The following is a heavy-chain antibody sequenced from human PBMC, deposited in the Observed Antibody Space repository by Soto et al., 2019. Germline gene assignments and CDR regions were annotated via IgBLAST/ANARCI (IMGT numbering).Heavy chain of an antibody. Sequence: GGSLRLSCAASGFTFSSYAMSWVRQAPGKGLEWVSAISGSGGSTYYADSVKGRFTISRDNSKNTLYLQMNSLRAEDTAVYYCAKDMAVYDYIWGSYRYPKWNDAFDIWGQGTMVTVSS. CDR2: ISGSGGST. CDR1: GFTFSSYA. D-gene: IGHD3-16*02. J-gene: IGHJ3*02. CDR3: AKDMAVYDYIWGSYRYPKWNDAFDI. V-gene: IGHV3-23*01.